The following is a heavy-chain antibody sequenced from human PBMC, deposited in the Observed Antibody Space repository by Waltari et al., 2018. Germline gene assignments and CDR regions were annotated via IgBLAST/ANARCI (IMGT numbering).Heavy chain of an antibody. CDR1: GGSISSYY. D-gene: IGHD6-13*01. J-gene: IGHJ4*02. V-gene: IGHV4-59*01. CDR3: ARSSGYDYGDY. Sequence: QVQLQESGPGLVKPSETLSLTCTVSGGSISSYYWSWIRQPPGKGLEWIGYIYYSGSTNYNPSLKSRVTISVDTSKNQFSLKLSSVTAADTAVYYCARSSGYDYGDYWGQGTLVTVSS. CDR2: IYYSGST.